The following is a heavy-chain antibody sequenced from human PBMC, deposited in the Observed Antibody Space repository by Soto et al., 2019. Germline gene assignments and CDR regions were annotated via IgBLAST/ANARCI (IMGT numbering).Heavy chain of an antibody. CDR2: IYYSGST. D-gene: IGHD3-22*01. Sequence: SETLSLTCTVSGGSISSGDYYWSWIRQPPGKGLEWIGYIYYSGSTYYNPSLKSRVTISVDTSKNQFSLKLSSVTAADTAVYYCARGNDYYDSSGYYYVFDYWGQGNLVTVSS. CDR1: GGSISSGDYY. V-gene: IGHV4-30-4*01. J-gene: IGHJ4*02. CDR3: ARGNDYYDSSGYYYVFDY.